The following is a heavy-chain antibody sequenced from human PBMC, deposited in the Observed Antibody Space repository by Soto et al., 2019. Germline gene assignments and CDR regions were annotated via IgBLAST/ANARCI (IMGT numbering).Heavy chain of an antibody. V-gene: IGHV4-31*11. CDR2: IYYNGTT. D-gene: IGHD6-13*01. J-gene: IGHJ4*02. CDR3: ARRPAAGPVDY. Sequence: PSETLSLTCAVSGGSISRGYYYWSWIRQHPGKGLEWIAYIYYNGTTSYNPSLKSRVTVSRDTSKNQFSLDLTSVTAADTAVYYCARRPAAGPVDYWGQGTLVTVSS. CDR1: GGSISRGYYY.